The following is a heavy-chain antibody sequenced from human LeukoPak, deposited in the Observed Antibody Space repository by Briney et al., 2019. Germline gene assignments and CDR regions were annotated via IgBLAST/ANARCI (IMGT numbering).Heavy chain of an antibody. CDR2: ISSSGSTI. V-gene: IGHV3-48*04. Sequence: PGGSLRLSCAASEFTFSNYAMTWVRQAPGKGLEWVSYISSSGSTIYYADSVKGRFTISRDNAKNSLYLQMNSLRAEDTAVYYCARDYHYDSSGYYVHWGKGTTVTVSS. CDR3: ARDYHYDSSGYYVH. J-gene: IGHJ6*04. CDR1: EFTFSNYA. D-gene: IGHD3-22*01.